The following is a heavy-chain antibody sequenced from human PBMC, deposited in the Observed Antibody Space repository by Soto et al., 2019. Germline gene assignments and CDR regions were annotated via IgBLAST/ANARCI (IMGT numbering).Heavy chain of an antibody. Sequence: SVTVSCQASGGTNSRYAISWVRQAPGQGLEWMGGIIPIFGTANYAQKFQGRVTITADESTSTAYMELSSLRSEDTAVYYCASPRDNYYYYGMDVWGQGTTVTV. CDR3: ASPRDNYYYYGMDV. D-gene: IGHD2-15*01. V-gene: IGHV1-69*13. J-gene: IGHJ6*02. CDR2: IIPIFGTA. CDR1: GGTNSRYA.